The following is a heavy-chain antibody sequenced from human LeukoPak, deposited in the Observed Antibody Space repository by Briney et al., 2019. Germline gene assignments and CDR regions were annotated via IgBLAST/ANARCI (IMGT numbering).Heavy chain of an antibody. CDR2: TYYRSKWYN. CDR1: GDTVSSNSVA. D-gene: IGHD1-1*01. Sequence: PSQTLSLTCAISGDTVSSNSVAWNWIRQSPSRGLEWLGRTYYRSKWYNDYAVSVKSRITINPDTSKNQFSLQLNSVTPEDTAVYYCARWDHDMAHVDYWGQGTLVTVSS. CDR3: ARWDHDMAHVDY. V-gene: IGHV6-1*01. J-gene: IGHJ4*02.